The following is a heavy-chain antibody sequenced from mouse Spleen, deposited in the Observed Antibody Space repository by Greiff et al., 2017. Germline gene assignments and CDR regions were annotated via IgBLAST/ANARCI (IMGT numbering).Heavy chain of an antibody. Sequence: EVKLVESGGDLVKPGGSLKLSCAASGFTFSSYGMSWVRQTPDKRLEWVATISSGGSYTYYPDSVKGRFTISRDNAKNTLYLQMSSLKSEDTAMYCCARRRITTVADFDYWGQGTTLTVSS. CDR1: GFTFSSYG. V-gene: IGHV5-6*02. D-gene: IGHD1-1*01. J-gene: IGHJ2*01. CDR2: ISSGGSYT. CDR3: ARRRITTVADFDY.